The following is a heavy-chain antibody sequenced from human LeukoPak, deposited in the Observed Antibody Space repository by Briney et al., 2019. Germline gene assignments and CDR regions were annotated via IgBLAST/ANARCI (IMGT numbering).Heavy chain of an antibody. V-gene: IGHV3-23*01. J-gene: IGHJ4*02. CDR3: AHPSL. D-gene: IGHD3-16*02. CDR1: GFTITSYA. CDR2: IDGGGST. Sequence: GGSLRLSCAASGFTITSYAMSWVRQAPGKGLEWVSAIDGGGSTYYADSMKGRFTISRDNSKKTLYLQLNSLRAEDTAVYHCAHPSLWGQGTLVTVSS.